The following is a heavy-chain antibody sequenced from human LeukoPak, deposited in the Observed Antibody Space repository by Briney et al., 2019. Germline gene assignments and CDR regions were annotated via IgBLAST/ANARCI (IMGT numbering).Heavy chain of an antibody. D-gene: IGHD3-16*02. Sequence: GGSLRLSCAASGFTFSSYAMHWVRQAPGKGLEWVAVISYDGSNKYYADSVKGRFTISRDNSKNTLYLQMNSLRAEDTAVYYCARANTDDYVWGSYRFIPNFDYWGQGTLVTVSS. CDR1: GFTFSSYA. CDR2: ISYDGSNK. V-gene: IGHV3-30*04. J-gene: IGHJ4*02. CDR3: ARANTDDYVWGSYRFIPNFDY.